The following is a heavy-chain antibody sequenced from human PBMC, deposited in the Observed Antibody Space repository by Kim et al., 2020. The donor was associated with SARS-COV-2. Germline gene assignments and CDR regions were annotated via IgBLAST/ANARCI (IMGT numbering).Heavy chain of an antibody. CDR2: KT. Sequence: KTTYNPSLSGRVTISVDTSTNQFSLKLNSVTAADTAVYYCASLAAGYGLDVWGQGTTVTVSS. J-gene: IGHJ6*02. CDR3: ASLAAGYGLDV. D-gene: IGHD6-13*01. V-gene: IGHV4-59*01.